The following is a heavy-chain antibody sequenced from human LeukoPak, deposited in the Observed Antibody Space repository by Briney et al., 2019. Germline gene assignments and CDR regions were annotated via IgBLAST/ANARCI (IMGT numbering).Heavy chain of an antibody. V-gene: IGHV3-20*04. J-gene: IGHJ4*02. D-gene: IGHD3-16*01. CDR2: INWNGGST. CDR1: GFTFDDYG. Sequence: GGSLSLSCAASGFTFDDYGMSWVRQAPGNGLEWVSGINWNGGSTGYADSVKGRFPLSRDNANNSLYLQMNSLRAEDTALYYCARDGGLMGGAYYFDYWGQGTLVTVSS. CDR3: ARDGGLMGGAYYFDY.